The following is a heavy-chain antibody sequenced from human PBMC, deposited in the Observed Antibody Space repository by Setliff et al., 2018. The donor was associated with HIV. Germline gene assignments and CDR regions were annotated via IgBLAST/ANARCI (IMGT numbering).Heavy chain of an antibody. V-gene: IGHV5-51*01. CDR1: GYRFTSYW. J-gene: IGHJ5*02. D-gene: IGHD3-22*01. CDR3: ARSNRDYDSRGFYRENWFDP. CDR2: IYPGDSDT. Sequence: GESLKISCKASGYRFTSYWIAWVRQMPGKGLEWMGIIYPGDSDTRYSPSFQGQVTISVDKSLDSAYLQWNTLEASDTAMYYCARSNRDYDSRGFYRENWFDPWGQGTQVTVSS.